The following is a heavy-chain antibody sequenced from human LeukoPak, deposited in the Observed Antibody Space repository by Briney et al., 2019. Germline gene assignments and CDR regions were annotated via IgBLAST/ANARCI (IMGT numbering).Heavy chain of an antibody. CDR2: INSDGSST. CDR1: GFTFSSYW. Sequence: GGSLRLSCAASGFTFSSYWMHWVRQAPGKGLVWVSRINSDGSSTSYADSVKGRFTISRDNAKNTLYLQMNSLRAEDTAVYYCARAGNNGYYVYWGQGTLVTVSS. V-gene: IGHV3-74*01. J-gene: IGHJ4*02. D-gene: IGHD2-2*03. CDR3: ARAGNNGYYVY.